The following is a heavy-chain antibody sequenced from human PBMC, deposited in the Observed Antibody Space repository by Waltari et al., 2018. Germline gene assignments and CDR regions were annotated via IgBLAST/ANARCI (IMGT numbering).Heavy chain of an antibody. D-gene: IGHD6-19*01. CDR1: GYSISSGYY. Sequence: QVQLQESGPGLVKPSETLSLTCAVSGYSISSGYYWGRFRQPPGKGLEWIGSIYNSGSTYYNPSLKSRVTISVDTSKNQFSLKLSSVTAADTAVYYCARHSRGWYYFDYWGQGTLVTVSS. V-gene: IGHV4-38-2*01. J-gene: IGHJ4*02. CDR2: IYNSGST. CDR3: ARHSRGWYYFDY.